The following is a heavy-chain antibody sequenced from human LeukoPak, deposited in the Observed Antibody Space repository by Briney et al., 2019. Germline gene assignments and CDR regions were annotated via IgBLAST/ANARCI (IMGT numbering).Heavy chain of an antibody. CDR2: ISGSGGST. Sequence: PGGSLRLSCAASGFTFSSYAMSWVRQAPGKGLEWVSAISGSGGSTYYADSVKGRFTTSRDNSKNTLYLQMNSLRAEDTAVYYCAKDGIVDTAMVNWFDPWGQGTLVTVSS. J-gene: IGHJ5*02. D-gene: IGHD5-18*01. V-gene: IGHV3-23*01. CDR1: GFTFSSYA. CDR3: AKDGIVDTAMVNWFDP.